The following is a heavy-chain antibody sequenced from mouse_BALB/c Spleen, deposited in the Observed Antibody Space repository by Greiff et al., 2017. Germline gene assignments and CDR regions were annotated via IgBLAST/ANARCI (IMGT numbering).Heavy chain of an antibody. CDR3: ARRDYYGSSSYYYAMDY. CDR1: GDSITSGY. V-gene: IGHV3-8*02. J-gene: IGHJ4*01. CDR2: ISYSGST. Sequence: EVQLQESGPSLVKPSQTLSLTCSVTGDSITSGYWNWIRKFPGNKLEYMGYISYSGSTYYNPSLKSRISITRDTSKNQYYLQLNSVTTEDTATYYCARRDYYGSSSYYYAMDYWGQGTSVTVSS. D-gene: IGHD1-1*01.